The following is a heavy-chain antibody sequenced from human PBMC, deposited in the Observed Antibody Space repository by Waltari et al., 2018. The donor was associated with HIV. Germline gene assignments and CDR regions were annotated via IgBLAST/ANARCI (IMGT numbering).Heavy chain of an antibody. CDR3: ARPRYASGSAMFYGMDV. Sequence: QVQLVESGGGVVQPGQSLRLSCAASGLPFAVYAMHWARRAPGKGLEWVAVMSYDGRTKSFADSVTGRFTVSRDNSKNTLFLQMSSLKAEDSGVYYCARPRYASGSAMFYGMDVWGQGTTVTVSS. J-gene: IGHJ6*02. CDR1: GLPFAVYA. V-gene: IGHV3-30*14. D-gene: IGHD3-10*01. CDR2: MSYDGRTK.